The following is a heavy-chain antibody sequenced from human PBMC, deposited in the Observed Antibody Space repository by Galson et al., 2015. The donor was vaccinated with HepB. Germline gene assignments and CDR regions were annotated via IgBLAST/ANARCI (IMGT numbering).Heavy chain of an antibody. Sequence: VKVSCKASGGTFSSYTISWVRQAPGQGLEWMGRIIPILGIANYAQKFQGRVTITADKSTSTAYMELSSLRSEDTAVYYCARSIYSGYDSPFDYWGQGTLVTVSS. CDR3: ARSIYSGYDSPFDY. CDR1: GGTFSSYT. CDR2: IIPILGIA. V-gene: IGHV1-69*02. J-gene: IGHJ4*02. D-gene: IGHD5-12*01.